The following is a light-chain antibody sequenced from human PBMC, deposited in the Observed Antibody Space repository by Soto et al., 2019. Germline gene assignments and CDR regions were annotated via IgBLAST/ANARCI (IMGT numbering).Light chain of an antibody. Sequence: QSALTEPASVSGSPGQSITVSSNGPRSDVGTYNSVSWYQQHPGKAPKPMIYEVSKRHSGVSNRFSGSKSGNTASLTISGHQAEDEAGYYCASYSATKTRVFGGGTQVAVL. J-gene: IGLJ3*02. CDR3: ASYSATKTRV. CDR1: RSDVGTYNS. CDR2: EVS. V-gene: IGLV2-14*01.